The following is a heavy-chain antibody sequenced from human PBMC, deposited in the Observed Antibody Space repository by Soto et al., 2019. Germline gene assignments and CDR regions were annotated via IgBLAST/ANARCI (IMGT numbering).Heavy chain of an antibody. CDR2: IYYSGST. V-gene: IGHV4-30-4*01. CDR1: GGSISSGDYY. Sequence: QVQLQESGPGLVKPSQTLSLTCTVSGGSISSGDYYWSWIRQPPGKGLEWIGCIYYSGSTYYNPSLNRRVTLSVDTSQIHASRKLSSVTAADTAVDYCARGAMAEGYYFDYWGQGTLVTVSS. D-gene: IGHD6-19*01. CDR3: ARGAMAEGYYFDY. J-gene: IGHJ4*02.